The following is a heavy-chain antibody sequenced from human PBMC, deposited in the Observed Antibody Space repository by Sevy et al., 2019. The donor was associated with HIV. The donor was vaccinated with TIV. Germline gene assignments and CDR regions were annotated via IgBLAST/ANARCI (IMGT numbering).Heavy chain of an antibody. Sequence: VGSLRLSCAASGFTFSSYDMSWVRQAPGKGLEWVSAISSSGGSTYYADSVKGRFTISRDNSKNTLYLQMNSLRAEDTAVYYCANSRYSSGWHFDYWGQGALVTVSS. CDR2: ISSSGGST. V-gene: IGHV3-23*01. CDR3: ANSRYSSGWHFDY. D-gene: IGHD6-19*01. CDR1: GFTFSSYD. J-gene: IGHJ4*02.